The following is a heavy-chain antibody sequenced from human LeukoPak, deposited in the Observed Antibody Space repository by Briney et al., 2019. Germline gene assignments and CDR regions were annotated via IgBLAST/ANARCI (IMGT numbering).Heavy chain of an antibody. Sequence: GASVKVSCKASGYTFTSYYMHWVRQAPGQGLEWMGIINPSGGSTSYAQKFQGRVTMTRDTSTSTVYMELSSLRSEDTAVYHCARAYPSFHYFDYWGQGTLVTVSS. J-gene: IGHJ4*02. CDR1: GYTFTSYY. D-gene: IGHD2/OR15-2a*01. V-gene: IGHV1-46*01. CDR2: INPSGGST. CDR3: ARAYPSFHYFDY.